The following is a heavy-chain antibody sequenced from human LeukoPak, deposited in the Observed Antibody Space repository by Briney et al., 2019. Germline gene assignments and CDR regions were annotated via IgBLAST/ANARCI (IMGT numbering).Heavy chain of an antibody. CDR3: ARSLVGATSWFDP. CDR2: IYYSGST. V-gene: IGHV4-39*07. D-gene: IGHD1-26*01. CDR1: GGSISSGTYY. Sequence: SETLSLTCTVSGGSISSGTYYWSWIRQPPGKGLEWIGSIYYSGSTYYNPSLKSRVTISVDTSKNQFSLKLSSVTAADTAVYYCARSLVGATSWFDPWGQGTLVTVSS. J-gene: IGHJ5*02.